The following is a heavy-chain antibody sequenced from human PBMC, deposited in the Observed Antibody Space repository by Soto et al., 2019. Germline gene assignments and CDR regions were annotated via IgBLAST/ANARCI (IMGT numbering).Heavy chain of an antibody. D-gene: IGHD6-19*01. CDR1: GYTFTSYV. CDR3: AREGGAVAGMFASPAGDI. Sequence: ASVKVSCKASGYTFTSYVISWVRQAPGQGREWMGWISTYNSNTNYAQKLQGRVTMTTDTSTSTAYMELRSLRSDDTAVYYGAREGGAVAGMFASPAGDILGQGTMVTVSS. J-gene: IGHJ3*02. CDR2: ISTYNSNT. V-gene: IGHV1-18*01.